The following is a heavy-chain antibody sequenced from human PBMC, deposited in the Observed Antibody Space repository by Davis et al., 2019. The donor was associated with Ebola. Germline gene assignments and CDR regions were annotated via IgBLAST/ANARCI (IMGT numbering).Heavy chain of an antibody. D-gene: IGHD3-10*01. J-gene: IGHJ6*02. CDR2: IYYSGST. Sequence: PSETLSLTCTVSGGSISSGGYYWSWIRQHPGKGLEWIGYIYYSGSTYYNPSLKSRVTISVDTSKNQFSLKLSSVTAADTAVYYCARHWDRGISSSYYYYAMDVWGQGTTVTVSS. CDR3: ARHWDRGISSSYYYYAMDV. V-gene: IGHV4-31*03. CDR1: GGSISSGGYY.